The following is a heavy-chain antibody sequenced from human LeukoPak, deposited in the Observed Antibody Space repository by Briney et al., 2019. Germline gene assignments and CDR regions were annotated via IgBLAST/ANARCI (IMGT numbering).Heavy chain of an antibody. D-gene: IGHD3-22*01. CDR3: ARADYDSSLGFDY. Sequence: HPGGSLRLSCAASGFIVSSDYMIWVRQAPGEGLEWLSLISSGGSTYYADSVKGRFTISRDNSKNTLFLQMNSLRAEDTAVYYCARADYDSSLGFDYWGRGTPVTVSS. CDR1: GFIVSSDY. CDR2: ISSGGST. J-gene: IGHJ4*02. V-gene: IGHV3-53*01.